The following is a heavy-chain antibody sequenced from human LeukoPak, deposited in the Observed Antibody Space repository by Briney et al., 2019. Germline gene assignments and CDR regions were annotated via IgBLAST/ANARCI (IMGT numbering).Heavy chain of an antibody. V-gene: IGHV3-23*01. CDR2: ITGTGGST. D-gene: IGHD4-23*01. Sequence: GGSLRLSCAASGFTISSYAMSWVRQAPGKGLEWVSTITGTGGSTYYADSVRGRFTISRDNSKNTLYLQMNSLRAEDTAVYYCAKLGNSNPLRLPFDYWGQGTLVTVSS. CDR3: AKLGNSNPLRLPFDY. J-gene: IGHJ4*02. CDR1: GFTISSYA.